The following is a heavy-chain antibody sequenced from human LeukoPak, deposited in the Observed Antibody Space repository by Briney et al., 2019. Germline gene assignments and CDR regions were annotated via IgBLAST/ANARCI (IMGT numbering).Heavy chain of an antibody. D-gene: IGHD3-9*01. CDR1: GFTLSSYA. CDR3: AKGDASPVHLLTGH. J-gene: IGHJ4*02. V-gene: IGHV3-23*01. CDR2: ISGSGGNT. Sequence: PGGFLRLSCAASGFTLSSYAMTWVRQAPGKGLEWVTGISGSGGNTYYADSVKGRFTISRDNSKNTLYLQMNSLRAEDTAVYYCAKGDASPVHLLTGHWGQGTLVTVSS.